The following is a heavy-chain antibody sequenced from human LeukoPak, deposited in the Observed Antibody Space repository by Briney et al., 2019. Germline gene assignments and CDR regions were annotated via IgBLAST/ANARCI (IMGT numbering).Heavy chain of an antibody. J-gene: IGHJ5*02. Sequence: NSSETLSLTCAVYARSFSGYYWSWLRQPPGKGLEWFAEINHSGSTNYNPPLKSRVTLSVDTSKSQFSLRLTSVTPADTAVYYCARGIFYSGRNKYIWFDLWGQGTLVTVSS. D-gene: IGHD4-23*01. CDR1: ARSFSGYY. CDR2: INHSGST. CDR3: ARGIFYSGRNKYIWFDL. V-gene: IGHV4-34*01.